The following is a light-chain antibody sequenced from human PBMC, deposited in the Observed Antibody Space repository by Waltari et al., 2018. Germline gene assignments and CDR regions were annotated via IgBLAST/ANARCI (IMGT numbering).Light chain of an antibody. CDR3: QQYYSSPLT. CDR1: QNISNY. J-gene: IGKJ4*01. Sequence: DIQKTQSPLSLSASVGDRVTITCQASQNISNYLNWYQQKLGKAPKLLIFAASNLEVGVPSRFSGSGSGTEFTFTISSLQPEDIATYYCQQYYSSPLTFGEGTKVEIK. V-gene: IGKV1-33*01. CDR2: AAS.